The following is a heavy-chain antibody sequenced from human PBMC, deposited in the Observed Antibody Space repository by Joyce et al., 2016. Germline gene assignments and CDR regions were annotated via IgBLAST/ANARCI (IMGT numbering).Heavy chain of an antibody. CDR1: GFTFSVYT. CDR3: TKAPGTKSLSLPNN. Sequence: QVQLVESGGGVVRPGRSLRLSCATSGFTFSVYTLHGVRQARGRGVGGVAVISYDGGEKYYADAVKGRFTVSRDNSQDTLYLQMNSLRPVDTAVYYCTKAPGTKSLSLPNNWGQGTLVTVSS. D-gene: IGHD1-26*01. CDR2: ISYDGGEK. J-gene: IGHJ4*02. V-gene: IGHV3-30-3*01.